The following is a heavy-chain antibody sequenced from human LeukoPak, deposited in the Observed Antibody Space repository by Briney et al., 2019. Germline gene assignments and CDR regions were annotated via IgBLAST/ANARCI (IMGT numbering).Heavy chain of an antibody. Sequence: PSQTLSLTCTVSGGSISSGDYYWSWIRQPPGKGLEWIGSIYHGGSTYYNPSLKSRVTISVDTSKNQFSLKLSSVTAADTAVYYCARAGRTAAGPEDYWGQGTLVTVSS. CDR1: GGSISSGDYY. CDR3: ARAGRTAAGPEDY. D-gene: IGHD6-13*01. CDR2: IYHGGST. V-gene: IGHV4-30-4*01. J-gene: IGHJ4*02.